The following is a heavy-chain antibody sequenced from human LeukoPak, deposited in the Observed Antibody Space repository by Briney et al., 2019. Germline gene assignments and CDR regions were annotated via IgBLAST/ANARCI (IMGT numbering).Heavy chain of an antibody. V-gene: IGHV4-39*01. J-gene: IGHJ4*02. Sequence: SETLSLTCTVSGGSISSSRYYWGWIRQPPGKGLEWIGIIFYSGSTYYNSSLKSRATISADTSKNQFSLNLSSVTAADTAVYYCARLKECRLPLYDYWGQGTLVTVSS. CDR1: GGSISSSRYY. CDR2: IFYSGST. CDR3: ARLKECRLPLYDY. D-gene: IGHD2-2*01.